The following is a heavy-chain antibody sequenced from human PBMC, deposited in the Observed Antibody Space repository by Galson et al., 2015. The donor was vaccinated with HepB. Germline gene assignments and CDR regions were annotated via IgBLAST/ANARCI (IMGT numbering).Heavy chain of an antibody. CDR1: GFTFSGYA. V-gene: IGHV3-23*01. J-gene: IGHJ4*02. CDR2: LSGGGEAT. CDR3: VRALGIVDPFDY. D-gene: IGHD1-26*01. Sequence: SLRLSCAASGFTFSGYAMGWVRQAPGKGLEWVSGLSGGGEATYYTDSVKGRFTISRDNSENTLFLWMDSLRAEDTALYYCVRALGIVDPFDYWGQGTLVTVSS.